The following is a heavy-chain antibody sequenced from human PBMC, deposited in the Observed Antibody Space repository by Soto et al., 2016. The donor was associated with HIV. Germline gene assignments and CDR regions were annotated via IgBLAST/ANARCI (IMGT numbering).Heavy chain of an antibody. CDR2: ISGSGGST. CDR3: AKGSPTHIVATIGEYFDY. J-gene: IGHJ4*02. V-gene: IGHV3-23*01. D-gene: IGHD5-12*01. CDR1: GFTFSSYA. Sequence: EVQLLESGGGLVQPGGSLRLSCAASGFTFSSYAMSWVRQAPGKGLEWVSAISGSGGSTYYADSVKGRFTISRDNSKNALYLQMNSLRAEDTAVYYCAKGSPTHIVATIGEYFDYWGQGTLVTVSS.